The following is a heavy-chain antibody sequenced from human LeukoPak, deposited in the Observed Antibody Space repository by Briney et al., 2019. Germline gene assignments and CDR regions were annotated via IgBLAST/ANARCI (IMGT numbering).Heavy chain of an antibody. D-gene: IGHD6-13*01. V-gene: IGHV3-23*01. J-gene: IGHJ4*02. Sequence: PGGSLRLSCAASGFTFSSYALSWVRQAPGKGLEWVSAISDNGGTTFYADSVKGRFTITRDNSKNTLYVQMNSLRGEDTAVYYCANDCGPKQLVFLDSWGQGTLVTVSS. CDR3: ANDCGPKQLVFLDS. CDR2: ISDNGGTT. CDR1: GFTFSSYA.